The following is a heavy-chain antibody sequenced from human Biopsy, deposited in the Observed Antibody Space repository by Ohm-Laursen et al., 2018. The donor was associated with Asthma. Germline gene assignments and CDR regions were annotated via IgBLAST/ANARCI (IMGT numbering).Heavy chain of an antibody. V-gene: IGHV4-30-2*01. CDR3: ARVKDGYNFDY. D-gene: IGHD5-24*01. CDR1: GGSISSGGYS. CDR2: IYHSGST. Sequence: TLSLTCAVSGGSISSGGYSWSWIRQPPGKGLEWIGYIYHSGSTYYNPSLKSRVTISVDRSKNQFSLKLSSVTAADTAVYYCARVKDGYNFDYWGQGTPVTVPS. J-gene: IGHJ4*02.